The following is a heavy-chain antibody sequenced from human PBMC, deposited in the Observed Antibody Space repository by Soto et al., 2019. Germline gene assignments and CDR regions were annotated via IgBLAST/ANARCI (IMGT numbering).Heavy chain of an antibody. D-gene: IGHD3-10*01. V-gene: IGHV3-23*01. J-gene: IGHJ3*02. CDR1: GFTLSTYA. CDR2: ITGRGGST. Sequence: EVQLLESGGGLVQPGGSLRLSCVASGFTLSTYAMSWVRQAPGKGLEWVSGITGRGGSTYYADSVKGRFTISRENSKSTVSLHMTSLRSEDTAVYYCVKHRGNTSGAFDIWGQGTMVTVSS. CDR3: VKHRGNTSGAFDI.